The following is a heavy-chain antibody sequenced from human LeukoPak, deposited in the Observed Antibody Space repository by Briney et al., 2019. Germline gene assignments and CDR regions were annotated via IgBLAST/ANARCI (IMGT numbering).Heavy chain of an antibody. CDR2: ITPSGGST. J-gene: IGHJ5*02. CDR3: ARELYYYDSSGYYA. V-gene: IGHV3-23*01. D-gene: IGHD3-22*01. CDR1: GFTFSSYS. Sequence: GGSLRLSCAASGFTFSSYSMNWVRQAPGKGLEWVSTITPSGGSTHYADSVKGRFTISRDNSKNTLYLQMTSLRAEDTAVYYCARELYYYDSSGYYAWGQGTLVTVSS.